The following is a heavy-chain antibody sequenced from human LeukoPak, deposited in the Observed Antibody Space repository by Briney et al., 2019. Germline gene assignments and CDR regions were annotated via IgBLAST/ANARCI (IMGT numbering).Heavy chain of an antibody. D-gene: IGHD2/OR15-2a*01. Sequence: ASVKVSCKASGYTFTGYYMHWVRQAPGQGLEWMGWISPYNGNTKYAQNLQGRVTMTTDTSTSTAYMELRSLRSDDTAVYYCARVIRGYFDYWGQGTLVTVSS. V-gene: IGHV1-18*04. J-gene: IGHJ4*02. CDR1: GYTFTGYY. CDR2: ISPYNGNT. CDR3: ARVIRGYFDY.